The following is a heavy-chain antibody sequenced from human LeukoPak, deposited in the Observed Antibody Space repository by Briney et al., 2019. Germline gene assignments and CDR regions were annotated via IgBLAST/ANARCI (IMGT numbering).Heavy chain of an antibody. Sequence: ASAKVSCKASGYTFTGYGISWVRQAPGQGLEWMGWISAYNGNTNYAQKLQGRVTMTTDTSTSTAYMELRSLRSDDTAVYYCARDRMGNYFDYWGQGTLVTVSS. CDR2: ISAYNGNT. CDR3: ARDRMGNYFDY. D-gene: IGHD3-16*01. CDR1: GYTFTGYG. V-gene: IGHV1-18*01. J-gene: IGHJ4*02.